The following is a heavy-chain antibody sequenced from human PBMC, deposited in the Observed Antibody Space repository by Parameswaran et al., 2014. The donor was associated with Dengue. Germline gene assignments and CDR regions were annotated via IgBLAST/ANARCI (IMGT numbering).Heavy chain of an antibody. Sequence: WVRQAPGQGLEWMGGIIPIFGTANYAQKFQGRVTITADESTGTAYMELSSLRSEDTAVYYCANSLGSEDGYNQVDYWGQGTLVTVSS. CDR3: ANSLGSEDGYNQVDY. V-gene: IGHV1-69*01. CDR2: IIPIFGTA. J-gene: IGHJ4*02. D-gene: IGHD5-24*01.